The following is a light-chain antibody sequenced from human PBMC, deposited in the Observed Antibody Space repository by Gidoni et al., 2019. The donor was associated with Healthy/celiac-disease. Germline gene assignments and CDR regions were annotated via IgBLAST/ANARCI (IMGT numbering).Light chain of an antibody. CDR3: AAWDDSLNGYV. CDR1: SSNIGNNA. Sequence: QSVLPQPPSVSEAPRQRVTISCSGSSSNIGNNAVNWYQQLPGKAPKLLIYYDDLLPSGVSDRFSGSKSGTSASLAISGFQSEDEADYYCAAWDDSLNGYVFGTGTKVTVL. J-gene: IGLJ1*01. V-gene: IGLV1-36*01. CDR2: YDD.